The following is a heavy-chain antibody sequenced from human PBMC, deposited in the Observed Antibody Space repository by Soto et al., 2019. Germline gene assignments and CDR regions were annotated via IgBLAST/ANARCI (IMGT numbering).Heavy chain of an antibody. V-gene: IGHV4-59*01. CDR2: IYHRGTT. CDR3: ERAIRRGGGFDY. CDR1: GGSISSYY. J-gene: IGHJ4*02. Sequence: PSETLSLTCTVSGGSISSYYRSWIRQPPGKGLEWIGYIYHRGTTNYSPSLKSRVTISADMSKNQFSLKLSSVTAADTAVYYCERAIRRGGGFDYWGQGTLVTVS. D-gene: IGHD3-10*01.